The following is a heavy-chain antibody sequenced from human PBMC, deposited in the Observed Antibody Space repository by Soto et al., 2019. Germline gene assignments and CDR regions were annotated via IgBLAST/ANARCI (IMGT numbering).Heavy chain of an antibody. CDR3: ARARWIAGSDSFDS. CDR1: GYTFNAHY. Sequence: QVRLAQSGAEVKEPGASVTVSCKASGYTFNAHYIYWMRQGPGQGLEWQGWLNPYNGCTKSAQTFQGRATRTGDTSTNTAYMDLSGLRSDDTAVYYCARARWIAGSDSFDSWGQATVVTVSS. J-gene: IGHJ4*02. D-gene: IGHD2-21*01. CDR2: LNPYNGCT. V-gene: IGHV1-2*02.